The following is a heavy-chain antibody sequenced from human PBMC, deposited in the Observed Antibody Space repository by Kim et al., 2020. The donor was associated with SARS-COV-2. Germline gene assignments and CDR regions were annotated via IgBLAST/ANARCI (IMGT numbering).Heavy chain of an antibody. CDR1: GGSISSGGYY. D-gene: IGHD6-13*01. J-gene: IGHJ4*02. CDR2: IYYSGST. CDR3: ARDRVYSSSWGGFDY. V-gene: IGHV4-31*03. Sequence: SETLSLTCTVSGGSISSGGYYWSWIRQHPGKGLEWIGYIYYSGSTYYNPSLKSRVTISVDTSKNQFSLKLSSVTAADTAVYYCARDRVYSSSWGGFDYWGPGTLVSVFS.